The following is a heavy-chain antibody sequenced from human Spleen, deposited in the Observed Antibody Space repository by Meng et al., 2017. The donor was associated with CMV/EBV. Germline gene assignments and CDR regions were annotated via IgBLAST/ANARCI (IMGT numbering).Heavy chain of an antibody. CDR1: RFTFDDYS. CDR2: INWNGGST. Sequence: LRLSCAASRFTFDDYSMTWVRQAPGKGLEWVSGINWNGGSTGYADSVKGRFTISRDNAKNSLYLQMNSLRAEDTAFYYCARDFNPYDYWGQGTLVTVSS. J-gene: IGHJ4*02. D-gene: IGHD1-14*01. V-gene: IGHV3-20*04. CDR3: ARDFNPYDY.